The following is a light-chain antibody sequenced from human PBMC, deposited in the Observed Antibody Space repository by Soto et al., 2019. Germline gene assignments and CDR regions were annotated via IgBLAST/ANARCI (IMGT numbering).Light chain of an antibody. J-gene: IGKJ5*01. V-gene: IGKV1-9*01. CDR1: QGITSY. CDR3: LQSTHLPPT. Sequence: IQLTQSPSSLSASVGDRVTITCRASQGITSYLAWYQQKPGKAPKLLIYAASTLQSGVPSRFSGSGSGTDYTLKISRVEAEDVGVYYCLQSTHLPPTFGQGTRLEIK. CDR2: AAS.